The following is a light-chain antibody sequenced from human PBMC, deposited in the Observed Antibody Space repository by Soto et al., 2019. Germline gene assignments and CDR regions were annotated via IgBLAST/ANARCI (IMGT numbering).Light chain of an antibody. V-gene: IGLV2-14*01. Sequence: QSALTQPASVSGSPGQSITISCTGTSSDVGGYNYVSWYQQHPGKAPKLMIYDVSNRPSGVSNRFSGSKSGNTAPLTISGLPSEDEGNYYCTSYTTGSTVVFGGGTKVTVL. CDR3: TSYTTGSTVV. CDR2: DVS. J-gene: IGLJ2*01. CDR1: SSDVGGYNY.